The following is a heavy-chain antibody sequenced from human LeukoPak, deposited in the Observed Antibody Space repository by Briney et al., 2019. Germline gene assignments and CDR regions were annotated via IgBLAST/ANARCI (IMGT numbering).Heavy chain of an antibody. Sequence: SDTLSLTCTVSGGSISSYYWSWIRQPPGKGLEWIGYIYYSGSTNYNPSLKSRVTISVDTSKNQFSLKLSSVTAADTAVYYCARRMYYYDSSGYGGYWLDPWGQGTLVTVSS. CDR3: ARRMYYYDSSGYGGYWLDP. D-gene: IGHD3-22*01. J-gene: IGHJ5*02. CDR1: GGSISSYY. CDR2: IYYSGST. V-gene: IGHV4-59*08.